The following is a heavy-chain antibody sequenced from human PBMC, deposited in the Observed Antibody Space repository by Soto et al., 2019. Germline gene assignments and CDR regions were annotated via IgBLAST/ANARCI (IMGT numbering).Heavy chain of an antibody. V-gene: IGHV1-2*02. D-gene: IGHD6-13*01. CDR2: INPNSGGT. Sequence: ASVKVSCKASGYTFTGYYMHWVRQAPGQGLEWMGWINPNSGGTNYAQKFQGRVTVTRDTSISTAYMELSRLRSDDTAVYYCAREGGSSWYQYYYYYYGMDVWGQGTTVTVSS. CDR1: GYTFTGYY. J-gene: IGHJ6*02. CDR3: AREGGSSWYQYYYYYYGMDV.